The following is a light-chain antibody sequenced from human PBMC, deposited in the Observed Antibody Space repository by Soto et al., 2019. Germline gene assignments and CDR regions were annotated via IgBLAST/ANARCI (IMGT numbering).Light chain of an antibody. CDR3: AAWDDSLNGVV. CDR2: SND. CDR1: RSNIGRNT. J-gene: IGLJ2*01. V-gene: IGLV1-44*01. Sequence: QAVVTQPPSASGTPGQRVTIACSGSRSNIGRNTVHWYQQLPGTTPKLLIYSNDQRPSGVPDRFSGSKSGSSASLAISGLQSEDEADYYCAAWDDSLNGVVFGGGTKLTVL.